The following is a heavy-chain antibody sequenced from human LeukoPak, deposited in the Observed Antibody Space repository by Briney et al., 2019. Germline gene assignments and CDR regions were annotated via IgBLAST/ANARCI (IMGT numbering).Heavy chain of an antibody. V-gene: IGHV3-7*03. CDR1: GFSFGSNW. J-gene: IGHJ4*02. Sequence: GGSVRLSCVASGFSFGSNWMSWVRQAPGKGLEWVANIKQDGSEKNYVDSVKGRFTISRDNAKNSLYLQMNSLRAEDTAVYYCANPGIAAAGKDYWGQGTLVTVSS. CDR3: ANPGIAAAGKDY. D-gene: IGHD6-13*01. CDR2: IKQDGSEK.